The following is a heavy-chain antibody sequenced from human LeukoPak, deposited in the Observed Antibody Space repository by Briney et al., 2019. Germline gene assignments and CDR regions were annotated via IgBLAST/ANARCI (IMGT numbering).Heavy chain of an antibody. CDR1: GGSISSYY. Sequence: SETLSLTCTVSGGSISSYYWSWIRQPAGKGLEWIGYNYYTGSSNYNPSLKSRVTISVDTSKNQFSLRLSSVTAADTAMYYCARFEVSGYYLFDYWGPGILVTVSS. D-gene: IGHD5-12*01. V-gene: IGHV4-59*08. CDR3: ARFEVSGYYLFDY. CDR2: NYYTGSS. J-gene: IGHJ4*02.